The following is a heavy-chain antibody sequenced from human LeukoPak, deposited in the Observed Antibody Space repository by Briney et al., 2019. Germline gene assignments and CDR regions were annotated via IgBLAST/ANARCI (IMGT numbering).Heavy chain of an antibody. CDR2: ISGSGGST. Sequence: GRSLRLSCAASGFTFSNYGMHWVRQAPGKGLEWVSAISGSGGSTYYADSVKGRFTISRDNSRNTLYLQMNSLRVEDTAVYYCAKGRFGFDYWGQGTLVTVSS. D-gene: IGHD3-3*01. CDR3: AKGRFGFDY. V-gene: IGHV3-23*01. CDR1: GFTFSNYG. J-gene: IGHJ4*02.